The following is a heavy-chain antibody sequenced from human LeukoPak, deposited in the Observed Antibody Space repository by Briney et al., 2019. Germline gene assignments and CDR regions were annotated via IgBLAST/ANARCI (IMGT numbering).Heavy chain of an antibody. CDR3: ARAYYDSSGYYYPSDY. J-gene: IGHJ4*02. Sequence: GGSLRLSCAASGFTFSSYAMSWVRQAPGKGLEWVANIKQDGSEKYYVDSVKGRFTISRDNAKNSLYLQMNSLRAEDTAVYYCARAYYDSSGYYYPSDYWGQGTLVTVSS. CDR1: GFTFSSYA. CDR2: IKQDGSEK. D-gene: IGHD3-22*01. V-gene: IGHV3-7*01.